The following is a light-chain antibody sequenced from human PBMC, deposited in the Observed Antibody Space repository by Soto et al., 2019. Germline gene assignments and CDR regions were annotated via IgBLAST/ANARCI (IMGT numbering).Light chain of an antibody. J-gene: IGLJ1*01. CDR3: QSYDSSLSGFYV. Sequence: QSALTQPPSVSGAPGQRVTISCTGSSSNIGAGYDVHWYQQLPGTAPKLLIYGNSNRPSGVPDRFSGSKSGTSASLAITGLQAEDEADYYCQSYDSSLSGFYVFGTATKLTVL. V-gene: IGLV1-40*01. CDR2: GNS. CDR1: SSNIGAGYD.